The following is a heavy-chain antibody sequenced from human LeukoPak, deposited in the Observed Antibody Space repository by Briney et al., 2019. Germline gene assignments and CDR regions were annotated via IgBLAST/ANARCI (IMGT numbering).Heavy chain of an antibody. D-gene: IGHD1-26*01. J-gene: IGHJ5*02. CDR2: IYYSGST. CDR3: ARGRPDSGQGT. Sequence: SETLSLTCTVSGGPISSSYYYWDWIRQPPGKGLEWIGSIYYSGSTYYNPSLKSRVTISVDTSKNQFSLKLNSVTAADTAMYYCARGRPDSGQGTWGQGTLVTVSS. V-gene: IGHV4-39*01. CDR1: GGPISSSYYY.